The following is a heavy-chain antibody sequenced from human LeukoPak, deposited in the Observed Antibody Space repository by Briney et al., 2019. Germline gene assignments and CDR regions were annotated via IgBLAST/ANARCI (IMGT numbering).Heavy chain of an antibody. CDR3: ARDPAAGIFGFEDTNWFDP. V-gene: IGHV3-21*01. CDR1: GFTFSSYS. Sequence: GGSLRLSCAASGFTFSSYSMNWVRQAPGKGLEWVSSISSSSSYIYCADSVKGRFTISRDNAKNSLYLQMNSLRAEDTAVYYCARDPAAGIFGFEDTNWFDPWGQGTLVTVSS. J-gene: IGHJ5*02. D-gene: IGHD6-13*01. CDR2: ISSSSSYI.